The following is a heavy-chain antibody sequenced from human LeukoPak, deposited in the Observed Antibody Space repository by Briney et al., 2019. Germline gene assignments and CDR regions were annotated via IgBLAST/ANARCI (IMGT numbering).Heavy chain of an antibody. D-gene: IGHD6-13*01. CDR1: GYTFTGYF. Sequence: ASVKVSCKXSGYTFTGYFMHWVRQAPGQGLEWMGRINPNSGGTNYAQKFQGRVTMTRDTSISTAYMELSSLRSDDTAVYYCALRPTGYSSSWYFDYWGQGTLVTVSS. CDR3: ALRPTGYSSSWYFDY. V-gene: IGHV1-2*06. CDR2: INPNSGGT. J-gene: IGHJ4*02.